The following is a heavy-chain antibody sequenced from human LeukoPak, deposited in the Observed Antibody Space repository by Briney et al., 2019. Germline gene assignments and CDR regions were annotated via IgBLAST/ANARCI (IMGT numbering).Heavy chain of an antibody. CDR1: GGTFSSYA. D-gene: IGHD6-13*01. Sequence: GSSGKVSCKASGGTFSSYAISWVRQAPGQGLEWMGWINTNTGNPTYAQGFTGRFVFSLDTSVSTAYLQISSVKAEDTAVYYCAREVPGIAAAGTWGQGTMVTVSS. V-gene: IGHV7-4-1*02. CDR2: INTNTGNP. CDR3: AREVPGIAAAGT. J-gene: IGHJ3*01.